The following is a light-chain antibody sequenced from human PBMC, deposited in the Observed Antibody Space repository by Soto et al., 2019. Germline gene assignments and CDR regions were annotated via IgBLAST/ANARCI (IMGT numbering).Light chain of an antibody. V-gene: IGKV3-15*01. J-gene: IGKJ4*01. CDR1: QSVSSN. CDR2: GAS. CDR3: QQYNNWPPLT. Sequence: EIVMTQSPATLSVSPGERATLSCRASQSVSSNLAWYQQKPGQAPRLLIYGASTRATGIPARFSGSGSGTEFTLTIRSLQSEDFAAYYCQQYNNWPPLTFGGGTKVQIK.